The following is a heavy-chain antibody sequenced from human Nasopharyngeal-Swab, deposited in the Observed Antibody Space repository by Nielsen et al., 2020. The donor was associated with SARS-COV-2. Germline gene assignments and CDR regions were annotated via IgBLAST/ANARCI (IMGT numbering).Heavy chain of an antibody. CDR3: ARDTGFCTRGSCGPFDS. Sequence: GESLKISCAASGFTFSDDEMHWVRQAPGKGLEWVSFISRSGGSIYYAESVKGRFTISRDNAKKSLFLQMNNLRAEDTGVYYCARDTGFCTRGSCGPFDSWGQGTLVSVSS. CDR2: ISRSGGSI. D-gene: IGHD2-8*01. J-gene: IGHJ4*02. CDR1: GFTFSDDE. V-gene: IGHV3-48*03.